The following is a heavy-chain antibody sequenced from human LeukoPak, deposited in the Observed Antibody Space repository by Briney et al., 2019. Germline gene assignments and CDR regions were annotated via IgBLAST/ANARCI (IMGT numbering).Heavy chain of an antibody. V-gene: IGHV4-38-2*02. CDR3: ARVEVPRDINDWYFDL. CDR2: LYHSGTT. J-gene: IGHJ2*01. CDR1: GYSIAHGFF. D-gene: IGHD2-15*01. Sequence: SETLSLTCTVSGYSIAHGFFWAWIRQPPGGGLEWIGSLYHSGTTYYNTSLRSRISTSVDTSKNQFSLKLRLVTAADTAVYYCARVEVPRDINDWYFDLWGRGTLVTVSS.